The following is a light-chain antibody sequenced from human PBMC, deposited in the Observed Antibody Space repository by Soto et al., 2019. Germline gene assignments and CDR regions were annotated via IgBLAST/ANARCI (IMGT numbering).Light chain of an antibody. CDR3: NSYTSSNTRV. Sequence: QSALTQPASVSGSPGHSITISCTGTSSDVGGYKYVSWYQQHPGKAPKLIIYDVSSRPSGVSNRFSGSKSGNTASLTISGLQAEDEADYYCNSYTSSNTRVFGGGTQLTVL. CDR1: SSDVGGYKY. V-gene: IGLV2-14*01. J-gene: IGLJ2*01. CDR2: DVS.